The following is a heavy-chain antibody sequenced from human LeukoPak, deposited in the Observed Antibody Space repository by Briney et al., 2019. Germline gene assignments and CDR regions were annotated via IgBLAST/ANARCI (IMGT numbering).Heavy chain of an antibody. V-gene: IGHV1-69*04. D-gene: IGHD5-12*01. CDR1: GGSFSSYG. CDR2: IIPIRGIA. J-gene: IGHJ3*02. CDR3: ARSLDSGTAFDI. Sequence: SVKLSCTVSGGSFSSYGISWVRHAPGQGLEWMGRIIPIRGIANYAQKFQGRVTITADKSTSTAYMELSSLRSEETAVYYCARSLDSGTAFDIWGEGTMVTVSS.